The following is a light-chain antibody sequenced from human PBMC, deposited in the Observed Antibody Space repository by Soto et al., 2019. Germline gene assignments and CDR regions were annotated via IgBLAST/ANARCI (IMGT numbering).Light chain of an antibody. Sequence: EIVMTQSPATLSVSPGERATLSCRASQSINKYLAWYQQKPGQAPRLLIFGASTRASGIPARFSGSGSGTEYTLTISSLLSEDFAVYYCQQHDNWPPWTFGQGTKVEFK. CDR1: QSINKY. J-gene: IGKJ1*01. V-gene: IGKV3-15*01. CDR3: QQHDNWPPWT. CDR2: GAS.